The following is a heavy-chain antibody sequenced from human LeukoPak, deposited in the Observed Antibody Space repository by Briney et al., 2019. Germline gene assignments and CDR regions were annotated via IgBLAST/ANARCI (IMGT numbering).Heavy chain of an antibody. CDR3: AREGKLTGYFGGLGFNY. CDR2: IYYSGST. CDR1: GGSISSYY. V-gene: IGHV4-59*01. Sequence: SETLSLTCTVSGGSISSYYWSWIRQPPGKGLEWIGYIYYSGSTNYNPSLKSRVTISVDTSKNQFSLKLSSVTAADTAVYYCAREGKLTGYFGGLGFNYWGQGTLVTVSS. D-gene: IGHD6-19*01. J-gene: IGHJ4*02.